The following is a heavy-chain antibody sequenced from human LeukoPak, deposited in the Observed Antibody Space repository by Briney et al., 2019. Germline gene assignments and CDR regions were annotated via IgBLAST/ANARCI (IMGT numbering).Heavy chain of an antibody. CDR3: ASDPPHRGLGYTDYGMDV. CDR2: IYYTGST. CDR1: GGSISSGDYY. Sequence: SETLSLTCTVSGGSISSGDYYWSWIRQPPGKGLEWIGYIYYTGSTYYNPSLKSRVTISVDTSKNQFSLKLSSVTAADTAVYYCASDPPHRGLGYTDYGMDVWGQGTTVTVSS. V-gene: IGHV4-30-4*01. D-gene: IGHD6-13*01. J-gene: IGHJ6*02.